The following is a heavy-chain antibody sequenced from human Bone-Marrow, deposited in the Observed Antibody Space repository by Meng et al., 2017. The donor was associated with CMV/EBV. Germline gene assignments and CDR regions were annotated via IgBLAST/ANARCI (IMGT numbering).Heavy chain of an antibody. D-gene: IGHD6-13*01. CDR3: ASGSDSRYFDY. CDR2: VKFDGNT. CDR1: GFSFSING. Sequence: GGSLRLSCAASGFSFSINGMHWVRQAPGKGLEWLGFVKFDGNTYYADSAKGRFTISKDNSKATLYLQVGSLRTEDTAIYYCASGSDSRYFDYWGQGTLVTVSS. J-gene: IGHJ4*02. V-gene: IGHV3-30*02.